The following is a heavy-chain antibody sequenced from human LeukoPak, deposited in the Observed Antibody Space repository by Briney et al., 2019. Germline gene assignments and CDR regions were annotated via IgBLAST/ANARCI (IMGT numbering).Heavy chain of an antibody. CDR1: GGSISSSSYY. V-gene: IGHV4-39*07. CDR3: ARGGSDFWSGYYSPFDY. D-gene: IGHD3-3*01. J-gene: IGHJ4*02. CDR2: INHSGST. Sequence: SETLSLTCTVSGGSISSSSYYWGWIRQPPGKGLEWIGEINHSGSTNYNPSLKSRVTISVDTSKNQFSLKLSSVTAADTAVYYCARGGSDFWSGYYSPFDYWGQGTLVTVSS.